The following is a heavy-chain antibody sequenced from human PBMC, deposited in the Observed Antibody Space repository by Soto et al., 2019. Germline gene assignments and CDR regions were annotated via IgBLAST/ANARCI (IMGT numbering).Heavy chain of an antibody. Sequence: QVQLQESGPGLVKPSQTLSLTCTVSGGSINSGDYYWTWIRQHPGKGLEWIGYIYYSGSTYYNPSLKSRVTMSLDTSKPQFSLNLSSVTAADTAVYYCARSTDRRLVDHAFEIWGQGTMVTVSS. D-gene: IGHD6-19*01. V-gene: IGHV4-31*03. CDR1: GGSINSGDYY. J-gene: IGHJ3*02. CDR3: ARSTDRRLVDHAFEI. CDR2: IYYSGST.